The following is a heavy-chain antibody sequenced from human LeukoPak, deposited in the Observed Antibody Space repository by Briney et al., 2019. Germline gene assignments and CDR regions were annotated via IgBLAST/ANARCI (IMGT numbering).Heavy chain of an antibody. CDR3: ARDRPPYSRRPRFDP. CDR2: IYYSGST. V-gene: IGHV4-39*07. J-gene: IGHJ5*02. Sequence: PSETLSLTCTVSGGSISSSSYYWGWIRQPPGKGLEWIGSIYYSGSTYYNPSLKSRVTISIDTSKNQFSLKLSSVTAADTAVYYCARDRPPYSRRPRFDPWGQGTLVTVSS. CDR1: GGSISSSSYY. D-gene: IGHD3-16*01.